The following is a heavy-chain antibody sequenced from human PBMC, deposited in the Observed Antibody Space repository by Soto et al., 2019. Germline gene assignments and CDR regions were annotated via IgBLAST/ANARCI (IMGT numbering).Heavy chain of an antibody. CDR2: IIPIFGTA. CDR1: GGTFSSYA. Sequence: QVQLVQSGAEVKKPGSSVKVSCKASGGTFSSYAISWVRQAPGQGLEWMGGIIPIFGTANYAQKFQGRVTIIADESTSTAYMELGSLRSEDTAVYYWAREWVRSGMTTVTTFDYWGQGTLVTVSS. CDR3: AREWVRSGMTTVTTFDY. V-gene: IGHV1-69*01. D-gene: IGHD4-17*01. J-gene: IGHJ4*02.